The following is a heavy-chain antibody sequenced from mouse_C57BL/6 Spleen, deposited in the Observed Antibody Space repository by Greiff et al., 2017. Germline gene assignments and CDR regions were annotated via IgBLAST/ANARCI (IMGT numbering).Heavy chain of an antibody. D-gene: IGHD4-1*01. J-gene: IGHJ4*01. CDR3: ARRGTGTRDYAMDY. Sequence: VQLQQPGAELVKPGASVKLSCKASGYTFTSYWMQWVKQRPGQGLEWIGEIDPSDSYTNYNQKFKGKATLTVDTSYSTAYMQLSSLTSEDSAVYYCARRGTGTRDYAMDYWGHGTSVTVSS. V-gene: IGHV1-50*01. CDR1: GYTFTSYW. CDR2: IDPSDSYT.